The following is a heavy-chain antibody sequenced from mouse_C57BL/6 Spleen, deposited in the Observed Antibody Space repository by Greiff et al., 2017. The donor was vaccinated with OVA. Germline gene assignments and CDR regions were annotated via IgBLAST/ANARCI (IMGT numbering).Heavy chain of an antibody. CDR1: GYTFTSYW. CDR3: ARWGSSNFRAMDY. CDR2: IDPSDSYT. V-gene: IGHV1-69*01. D-gene: IGHD1-1*01. Sequence: QVQLQQPGAELVMPGASVKLSCKASGYTFTSYWMHWVKQRPGQGLEWIGEIDPSDSYTNYNQKFKGKSTLTVDKSSSTTYLQLSSLTSEDSAVYYCARWGSSNFRAMDYWGQGTSVTVSS. J-gene: IGHJ4*01.